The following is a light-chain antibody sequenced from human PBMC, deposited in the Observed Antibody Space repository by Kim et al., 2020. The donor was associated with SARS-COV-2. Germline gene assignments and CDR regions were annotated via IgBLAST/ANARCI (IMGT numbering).Light chain of an antibody. CDR2: LNSDGSQ. Sequence: QPVLTQSPSASASLGASVKLTCTLSSGHSSYAIAWHQQQPEKGPRYLMKLNSDGSQSKGDGIPDRFSGSSSGAERYLTISSLQSEDEADYYCQTWGTGIQVFGGGTQLTVL. CDR1: SGHSSYA. J-gene: IGLJ3*02. V-gene: IGLV4-69*01. CDR3: QTWGTGIQV.